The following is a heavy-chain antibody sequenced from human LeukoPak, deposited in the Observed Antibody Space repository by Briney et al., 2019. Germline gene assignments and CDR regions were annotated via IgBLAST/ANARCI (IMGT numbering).Heavy chain of an antibody. D-gene: IGHD6-19*01. CDR2: IYYSGST. Sequence: SETLSLTCTVSGGSISSSSYYWGWIRQPPGKGLEWIGSIYYSGSTYYNPSLKSRVTISVDTSKNQFSLKLSSVTAADTAVYYCARPTGQWLVRGAFDIWGQGTMVTVSS. CDR3: ARPTGQWLVRGAFDI. J-gene: IGHJ3*02. CDR1: GGSISSSSYY. V-gene: IGHV4-39*07.